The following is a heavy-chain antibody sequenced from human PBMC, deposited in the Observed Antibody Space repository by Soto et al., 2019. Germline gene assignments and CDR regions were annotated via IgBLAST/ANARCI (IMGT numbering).Heavy chain of an antibody. J-gene: IGHJ3*02. CDR2: ISYDGSNK. CDR3: ARDQRYCSGGSCDAFDI. Sequence: QVQLVESGGGVVQPGRSLRLSCAASGFTFSSYAMHWVRQAPGKGLEWVAVISYDGSNKYYADSVKGRFTISRDNSKNTLYLQMNSLRAEDTAVYYCARDQRYCSGGSCDAFDIWGQGTMVTVSS. CDR1: GFTFSSYA. D-gene: IGHD2-15*01. V-gene: IGHV3-30-3*01.